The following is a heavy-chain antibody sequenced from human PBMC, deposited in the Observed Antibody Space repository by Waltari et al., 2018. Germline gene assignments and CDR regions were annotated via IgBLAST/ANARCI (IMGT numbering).Heavy chain of an antibody. D-gene: IGHD3-10*01. J-gene: IGHJ4*02. CDR2: MNPSNGNA. V-gene: IGHV1-8*03. CDR1: GYNFRSYD. CDR3: ARAYFGSASYPFDS. Sequence: QVQLMQSAAEVKKPGDSVKVSCQASGYNFRSYDITWVRRAAGQGLEWMGWMNPSNGNADYAHKFRGRLTFTRDASMNTAHMELSSLTSDDTAEYFCARAYFGSASYPFDSWGQGALVTVSS.